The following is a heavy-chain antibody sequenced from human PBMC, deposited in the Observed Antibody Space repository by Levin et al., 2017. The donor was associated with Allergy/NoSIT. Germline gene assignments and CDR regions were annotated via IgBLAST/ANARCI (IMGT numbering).Heavy chain of an antibody. V-gene: IGHV3-30*09. CDR3: TGPRDYFDS. CDR1: GFTFNDFV. J-gene: IGHJ4*02. Sequence: GESLKISCTASGFTFNDFVMHWVRQAPGEGLEWVAAVSEDGRSEYYADSVKGRFAISRDNSKNTLYLQMNSPRTEDTAVYFCTGPRDYFDSWGQGTLVTVSS. CDR2: VSEDGRSE.